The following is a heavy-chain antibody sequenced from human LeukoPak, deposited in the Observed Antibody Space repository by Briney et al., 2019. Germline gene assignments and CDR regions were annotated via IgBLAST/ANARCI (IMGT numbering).Heavy chain of an antibody. J-gene: IGHJ5*02. CDR1: GGSFSGYY. V-gene: IGHV4-34*01. CDR3: ASAGYSSSWYWFDP. D-gene: IGHD6-13*01. CDR2: INHSGST. Sequence: ESSETLSLTCAVYGGSFSGYYWSWIRQPPGKGLEWIGEINHSGSTNYNPSLKSRVTISVDTSKNQFSLKLSSVTAADTAVYYCASAGYSSSWYWFDPWGQGTLVTVSS.